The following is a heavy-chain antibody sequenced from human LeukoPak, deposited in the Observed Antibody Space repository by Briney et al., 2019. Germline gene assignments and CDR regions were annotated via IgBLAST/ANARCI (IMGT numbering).Heavy chain of an antibody. D-gene: IGHD2-15*01. Sequence: PSETLSLTCTVSGGSISSYYWSWLRQPPGKGLEWIGYIYYSGSTNYNPSLKSRVTISVDTSKNQFSLKLSSVTAADTAVYYCARGSSPLLHFDYWGQGTLVTVSS. V-gene: IGHV4-59*01. CDR1: GGSISSYY. CDR3: ARGSSPLLHFDY. J-gene: IGHJ4*02. CDR2: IYYSGST.